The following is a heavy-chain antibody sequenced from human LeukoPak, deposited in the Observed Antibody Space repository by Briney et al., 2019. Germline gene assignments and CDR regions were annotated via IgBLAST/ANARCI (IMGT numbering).Heavy chain of an antibody. V-gene: IGHV1-69*06. J-gene: IGHJ5*02. CDR1: GGTFSSYA. Sequence: SVKVSCKASGGTFSSYAISWVRQAPGQGLERMGGIIPFFGTANYAQKFQGRVTITADKSTSTAYMELSSLRSEDTAVYYCARDGCSSTSCYPYNGFDPWGQGTLVTVSS. D-gene: IGHD2-2*01. CDR2: IIPFFGTA. CDR3: ARDGCSSTSCYPYNGFDP.